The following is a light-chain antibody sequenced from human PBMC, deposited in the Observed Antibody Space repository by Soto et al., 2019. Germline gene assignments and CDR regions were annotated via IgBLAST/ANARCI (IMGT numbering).Light chain of an antibody. J-gene: IGLJ3*02. CDR1: SSDAGGYNY. Sequence: QSVLTQPASVSGSPGQSITISCTGTSSDAGGYNYVSWYQQHPGKAPKLMIYEVSNRPSGVSNRFSGSKSGNTASLTISGLQAEDEADYYCSSYTSSWVFGGGTKVTVL. V-gene: IGLV2-14*01. CDR2: EVS. CDR3: SSYTSSWV.